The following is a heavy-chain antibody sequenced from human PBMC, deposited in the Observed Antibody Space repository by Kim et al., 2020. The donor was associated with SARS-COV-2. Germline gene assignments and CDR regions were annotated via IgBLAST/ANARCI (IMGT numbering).Heavy chain of an antibody. CDR2: ISGSGGST. D-gene: IGHD6-6*01. Sequence: GGSLRLSCAASGFTFSSYAMSWVRQAPGKGLEWVSAISGSGGSTYYADSVKGRFTISRDNSKNTLYLQMNSLRAEDTAVYYCAKGGPPSIAARGSWFDPWGQGTLVTVSS. CDR1: GFTFSSYA. J-gene: IGHJ5*02. V-gene: IGHV3-23*01. CDR3: AKGGPPSIAARGSWFDP.